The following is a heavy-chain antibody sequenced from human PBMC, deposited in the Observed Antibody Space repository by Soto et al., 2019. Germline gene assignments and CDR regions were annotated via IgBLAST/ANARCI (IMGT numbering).Heavy chain of an antibody. CDR3: ASKRFGEFDY. CDR2: ISDSGGRT. V-gene: IGHV3-23*01. D-gene: IGHD3-10*01. CDR1: GFSFRGYA. J-gene: IGHJ4*02. Sequence: EVQLLESGGGLVQPGGSLRLSCVASGFSFRGYAMSWVRQAPGKGLEWVSAISDSGGRTYYADSVKGRFTISRDNSKNTLYLQMNSQRAEDTAVYYCASKRFGEFDYWGQGTLVTVSP.